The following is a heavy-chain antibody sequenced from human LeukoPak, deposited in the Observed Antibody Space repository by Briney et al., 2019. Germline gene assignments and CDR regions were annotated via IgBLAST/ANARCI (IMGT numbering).Heavy chain of an antibody. CDR1: GGSFSGYY. J-gene: IGHJ4*02. Sequence: SETLSLTCAVYGGSFSGYYWSWIRQPPGKGLEWIGEINHSGSTNYNPSLKSRVTISVDTSKNQFSLKLSSVTAADTAVYYCARGRGTGVYVWGSYRSYYFDYWDQGTLVTVSS. CDR2: INHSGST. V-gene: IGHV4-34*01. CDR3: ARGRGTGVYVWGSYRSYYFDY. D-gene: IGHD3-16*02.